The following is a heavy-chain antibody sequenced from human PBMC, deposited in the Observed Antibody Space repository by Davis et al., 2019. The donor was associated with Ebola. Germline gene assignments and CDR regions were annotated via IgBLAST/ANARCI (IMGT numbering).Heavy chain of an antibody. V-gene: IGHV4-34*01. J-gene: IGHJ4*02. CDR3: ARGRRYSYGPPRY. D-gene: IGHD5-18*01. CDR1: GGSFSGYY. Sequence: MPGGSLRLSCAVYGGSFSGYYWSWIRQPPGKGLEWIGEINHSGSTNYNPSLKSRVTISVYTSKNQFSLKLSSVTAADTAVYYCARGRRYSYGPPRYWGQGTLVTVSS. CDR2: INHSGST.